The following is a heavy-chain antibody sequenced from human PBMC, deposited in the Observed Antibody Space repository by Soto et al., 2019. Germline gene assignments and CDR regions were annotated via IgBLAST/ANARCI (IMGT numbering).Heavy chain of an antibody. D-gene: IGHD1-1*01. CDR3: AMERGLYYYYGMAV. CDR2: ISGSGGST. V-gene: IGHV3-23*01. J-gene: IGHJ6*02. Sequence: EVQLLESGGGLVQPGGSLRLSCAASGFTFSSYAMSWVRQAPGKGLEWVSAISGSGGSTYYADSVKGRFTISRDNSKNALYLQMHRLRAEDTAVDYCAMERGLYYYYGMAVWCQGTTVTVS. CDR1: GFTFSSYA.